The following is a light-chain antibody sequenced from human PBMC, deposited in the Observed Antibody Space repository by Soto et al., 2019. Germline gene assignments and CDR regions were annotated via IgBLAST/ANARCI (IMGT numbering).Light chain of an antibody. V-gene: IGKV1-8*01. CDR3: QQYYSYPST. CDR2: AAS. CDR1: QGISSY. Sequence: AIRMTQSPSSFSASTGDRVTITCRASQGISSYLAWYQQKPGKAPKLLIYAASTLQSGVPSRFSGSESGTDFTLTISCLQSEDFATYYCQQYYSYPSTFGQGTKVEIK. J-gene: IGKJ1*01.